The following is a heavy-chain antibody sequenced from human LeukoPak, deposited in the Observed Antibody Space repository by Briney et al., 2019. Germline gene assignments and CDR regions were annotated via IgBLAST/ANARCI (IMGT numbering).Heavy chain of an antibody. CDR2: ISDSGGNP. CDR3: AKLMYSGSLKGAFDI. CDR1: GFTFSSYA. Sequence: GGSLRLSCATSGFTFSSYAKNSVRQAPGKGLEWVSGISDSGGNPYYADSVKGRFTISRDNSKNTLYLQMNSLRAEDMAVYYCAKLMYSGSLKGAFDIWGQGTMVTVSS. D-gene: IGHD1-26*01. J-gene: IGHJ3*02. V-gene: IGHV3-23*01.